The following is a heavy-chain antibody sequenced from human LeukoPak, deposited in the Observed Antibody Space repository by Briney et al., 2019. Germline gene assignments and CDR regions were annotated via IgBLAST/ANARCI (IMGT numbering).Heavy chain of an antibody. D-gene: IGHD1-26*01. CDR3: AKVPERRGTNTPMDY. CDR2: IRYDGSNK. V-gene: IGHV3-30*02. J-gene: IGHJ4*02. CDR1: GFTFSSYG. Sequence: PGGSLRLSCAASGFTFSSYGMHWVRQAPGKGLEWVAFIRYDGSNKYYADSVKGRFTISRDNAKNTLYLQMNSLRVEDTAVYYCAKVPERRGTNTPMDYWGQGTLVTVSS.